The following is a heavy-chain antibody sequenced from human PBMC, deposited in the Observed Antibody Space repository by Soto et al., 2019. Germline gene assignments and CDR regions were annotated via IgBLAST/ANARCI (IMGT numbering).Heavy chain of an antibody. D-gene: IGHD2-8*02. V-gene: IGHV3-21*01. CDR1: GFSFSTYD. CDR2: ITADSDYI. J-gene: IGHJ5*01. CDR3: VRAGTAPVLRKHWLDS. Sequence: PGGSLRLSCAASGFSFSTYDMHWVRHAPAEGLEWVSSITADSDYIYYADSVKGRFSISRDNAKNSLYLQMYRLRAEATAVYHFVRAGTAPVLRKHWLDSWRQGSPVTVSS.